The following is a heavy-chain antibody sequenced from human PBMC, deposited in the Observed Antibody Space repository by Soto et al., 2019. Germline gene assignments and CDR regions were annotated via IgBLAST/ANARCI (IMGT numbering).Heavy chain of an antibody. CDR2: VWYDGSKE. CDR3: ARDNHLGYCSGGSCYVMDC. J-gene: IGHJ4*02. V-gene: IGHV3-33*01. CDR1: GFNFPMYG. Sequence: SLRLSCAAYGFNFPMYGMHWVRQAPGKGLEWVAIVWYDGSKEYYADSVKGRFTISRDNAKNMVYLQMNSLRAEDTAVYYCARDNHLGYCSGGSCYVMDCWGQGALVTVSS. D-gene: IGHD2-15*01.